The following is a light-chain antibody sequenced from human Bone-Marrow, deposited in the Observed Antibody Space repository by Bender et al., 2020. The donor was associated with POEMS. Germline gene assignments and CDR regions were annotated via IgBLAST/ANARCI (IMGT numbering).Light chain of an antibody. CDR3: VAWDASLNGWV. J-gene: IGLJ3*02. CDR1: SNDVGALNY. CDR2: DVS. V-gene: IGLV2-14*03. Sequence: QSALTQPASVSGSPGQSLTISCTGSSNDVGALNYVSWYQHHPGEDPKLMIYDVSNRPSGVSDRFSGSKSGTSASLAITGLQSDDEAIYFCVAWDASLNGWVFGGGTKLTVL.